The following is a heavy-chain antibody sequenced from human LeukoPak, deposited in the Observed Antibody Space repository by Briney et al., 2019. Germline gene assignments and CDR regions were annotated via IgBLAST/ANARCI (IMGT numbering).Heavy chain of an antibody. CDR2: ISHSGST. V-gene: IGHV4-38-2*02. J-gene: IGHJ4*02. D-gene: IGHD2-21*01. Sequence: SETLSLTRTVSSYSISSVYYGGWIRQPPGEGLEWIATISHSGSTYYTPSLKSRLTISLDTSKNQFSLKQSSVTAADTAVYYCARVNAPVATFDYWGQGALVTVSS. CDR3: ARVNAPVATFDY. CDR1: SYSISSVYY.